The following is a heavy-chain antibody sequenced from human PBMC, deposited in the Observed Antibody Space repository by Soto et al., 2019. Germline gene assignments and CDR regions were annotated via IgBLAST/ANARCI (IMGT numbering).Heavy chain of an antibody. CDR3: ARVSAVAGSYAMDV. CDR1: GFTLSAYY. V-gene: IGHV3-11*01. J-gene: IGHJ6*02. Sequence: LRLSCAASGFTLSAYYMTWIRQAPGKGLEWISYISSSGGTIYHADSVKGRFTISRDNAKKSLDLQMNSLRAGDTAVYYCARVSAVAGSYAMDVWGQGTTVTVSS. CDR2: ISSSGGTI. D-gene: IGHD6-13*01.